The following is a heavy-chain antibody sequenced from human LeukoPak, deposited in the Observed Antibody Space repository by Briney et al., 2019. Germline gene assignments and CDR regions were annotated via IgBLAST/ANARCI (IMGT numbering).Heavy chain of an antibody. J-gene: IGHJ4*02. CDR2: IYKIGTT. CDR1: GDSVTGYY. Sequence: SGTLSHTCTVFGDSVTGYYLNWVRQPPGKGLEWIGHIYKIGTTNYNPSLKSRLTISADTSKNQFSLKLRSVTAADTAVYYCVIGVGWQPDYWGQGALVTVSS. V-gene: IGHV4-59*02. D-gene: IGHD2-15*01. CDR3: VIGVGWQPDY.